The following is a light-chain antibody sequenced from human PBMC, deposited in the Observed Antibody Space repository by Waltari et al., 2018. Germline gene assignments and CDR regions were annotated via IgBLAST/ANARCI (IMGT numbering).Light chain of an antibody. CDR2: AAS. V-gene: IGKV1-39*01. J-gene: IGKJ2*01. CDR3: QQSYSTPYT. CDR1: QSISSY. Sequence: DIQMTQSPSSLSASVGDRVTITCRASQSISSYFNWYQQKPCKAPKLLIYAASSLQSGVPSRFSGSGSGTDFTLTISSLQPEDFATYYCQQSYSTPYTFGQGTKLE.